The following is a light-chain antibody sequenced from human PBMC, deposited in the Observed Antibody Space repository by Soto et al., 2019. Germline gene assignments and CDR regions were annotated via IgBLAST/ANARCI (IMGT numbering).Light chain of an antibody. Sequence: QSVLTQPASVSGSPGQSITISCTGTISDFVVYNYVSWYQQHPGKAPKLMIYGVSNRPSGVSNRFSGSKSGNTASLTISGLQADEEAEYSCSSHTISRALQVFGTGTKVTVL. CDR1: ISDFVVYNY. CDR3: SSHTISRALQV. J-gene: IGLJ1*01. V-gene: IGLV2-14*01. CDR2: GVS.